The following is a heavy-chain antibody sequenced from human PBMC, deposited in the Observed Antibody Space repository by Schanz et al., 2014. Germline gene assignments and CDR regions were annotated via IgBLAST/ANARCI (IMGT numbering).Heavy chain of an antibody. CDR1: GFIFSSYG. CDR3: ARDSRPNYDFLTAYYSIDY. J-gene: IGHJ4*02. Sequence: QVQLVESGGGVVQPGRSLRLSCAASGFIFSSYGLHWVRQAPGKGLEWVANIKQDGSEKYYVDAVKGRFTMSRDNSKNTLYLQMNSLRAEDTAVYYCARDSRPNYDFLTAYYSIDYWGQGTLVTVSS. D-gene: IGHD3-9*01. V-gene: IGHV3-33*01. CDR2: IKQDGSEK.